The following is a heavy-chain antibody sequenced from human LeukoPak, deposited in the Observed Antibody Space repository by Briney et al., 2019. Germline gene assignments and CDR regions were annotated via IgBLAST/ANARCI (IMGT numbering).Heavy chain of an antibody. CDR2: INSDGSST. V-gene: IGHV3-74*01. D-gene: IGHD3-16*01. J-gene: IGHJ6*03. Sequence: GGSLRLSCAASIYTLTVYWMHWVRQAPGKGLVWVSRINSDGSSTSYADSVKGRFTISRDNAKNTLYLQMNGLTAGDTAVYYCARDLWGGTYYYYMDVWGKGTTVTVSS. CDR1: IYTLTVYW. CDR3: ARDLWGGTYYYYMDV.